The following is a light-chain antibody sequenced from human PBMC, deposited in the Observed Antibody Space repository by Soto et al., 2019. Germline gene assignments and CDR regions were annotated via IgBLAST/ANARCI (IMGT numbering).Light chain of an antibody. Sequence: DIMMTQSPATLSVSPGERATLSCRASQSVSNNLAWYQQKPGQAPRLLIYYASTRVTGIPARFSGSGSGTEFTLTISSIQSEDFALYYCQQYNNWPPITFGQGTRLEIK. V-gene: IGKV3-15*01. CDR1: QSVSNN. CDR3: QQYNNWPPIT. CDR2: YAS. J-gene: IGKJ5*01.